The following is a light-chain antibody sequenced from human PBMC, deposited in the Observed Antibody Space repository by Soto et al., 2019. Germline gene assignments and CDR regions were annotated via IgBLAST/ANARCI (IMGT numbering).Light chain of an antibody. V-gene: IGKV3-15*01. Sequence: EIVLTQSPATLYVSPGETATLSCRASQSLSSNVAWYQQRPRQAPRLLIYATSSRASDVPARFSGTGSGTEFTLTIASLQAEDFAIYYCQQYNHWPRMRSVGGGTKVELK. CDR3: QQYNHWPRMRS. CDR2: ATS. CDR1: QSLSSN. J-gene: IGKJ4*01.